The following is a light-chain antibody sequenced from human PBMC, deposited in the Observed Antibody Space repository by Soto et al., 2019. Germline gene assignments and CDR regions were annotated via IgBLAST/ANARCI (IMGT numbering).Light chain of an antibody. CDR1: QRISSW. V-gene: IGKV1-5*03. J-gene: IGKJ2*01. CDR2: KAS. Sequence: DIQMTQSPSSLSASVGARDTITWRASQRISSWLAWYQQKPGKAPKLLIYKASNLQSGVPSRFSGSGSGTEFTLAISSLQPDDVATYYCQQYYSHYSFGQGTKLEIK. CDR3: QQYYSHYS.